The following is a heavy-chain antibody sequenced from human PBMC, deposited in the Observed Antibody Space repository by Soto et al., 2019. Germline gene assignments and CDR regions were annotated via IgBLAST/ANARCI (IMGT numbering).Heavy chain of an antibody. CDR3: AKTTDGWFSAFEI. CDR1: GFTFSSYS. Sequence: GGSLRLSCAASGFTFSSYSMNWVRQAPGKGLEWVSAISGSGTTEYYADSVKGRFIFSRDNPKNTMYLQMNSLRAEDTAVYFCAKTTDGWFSAFEIWGQGTVVTVSS. CDR2: ISGSGTTE. J-gene: IGHJ3*02. D-gene: IGHD6-19*01. V-gene: IGHV3-23*01.